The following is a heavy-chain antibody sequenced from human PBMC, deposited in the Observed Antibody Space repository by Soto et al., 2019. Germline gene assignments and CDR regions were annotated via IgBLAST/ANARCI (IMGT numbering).Heavy chain of an antibody. D-gene: IGHD3-10*01. CDR3: ARRGRIRERVFDH. CDR2: INRSASP. V-gene: IGHV4-38-2*01. Sequence: SETLSLTFHVSSYSINTDDYCAWLRQSPGKGLEWIGSINRSASPLYIPSLKSRVSISSDMSKNTFSLNITSVTAADKAVYYCARRGRIRERVFDHWGPGTRVTV. CDR1: SYSINTDDY. J-gene: IGHJ5*02.